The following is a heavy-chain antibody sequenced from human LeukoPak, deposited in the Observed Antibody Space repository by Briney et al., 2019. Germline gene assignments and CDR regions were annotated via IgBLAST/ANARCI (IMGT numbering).Heavy chain of an antibody. J-gene: IGHJ1*01. CDR1: GGSISSGDYY. Sequence: SQTLSLTCTVSGGSISSGDYYWSWIRQPPGKGLEWIGYIFYSGSTYYNPSLKSRVTISVDTSKNQFSLKLSSVTAADTAVYYCARYSSGWYYQHWGRAPWSPSPQ. CDR3: ARYSSGWYYQH. D-gene: IGHD6-19*01. CDR2: IFYSGST. V-gene: IGHV4-30-4*01.